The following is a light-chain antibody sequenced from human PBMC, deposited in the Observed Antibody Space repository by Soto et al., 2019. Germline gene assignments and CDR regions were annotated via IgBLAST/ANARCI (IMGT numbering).Light chain of an antibody. CDR2: KAS. V-gene: IGKV1-5*03. CDR3: QQYKTYSRT. Sequence: DIQMTQSPSTLSASVGDRVSITCRASQSISIWLAWYQQKPGKAPKVLIYKASILESGVPSRFSGSGSETEFTLTIISLQPDDFATYYGQQYKTYSRTFGQGTKVEIK. J-gene: IGKJ1*01. CDR1: QSISIW.